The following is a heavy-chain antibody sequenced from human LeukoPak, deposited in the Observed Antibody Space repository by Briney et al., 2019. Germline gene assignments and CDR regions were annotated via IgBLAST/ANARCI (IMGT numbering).Heavy chain of an antibody. CDR3: ARDAISLVVVHSFDY. CDR1: GYTFTSYG. Sequence: ASVKVSCKASGYTFTSYGISWVRQAPGLGLEWMGWISAYNGNTNYAQKLQGRVTMTTDTSTSTAYMELRSLRSDDTAVYYCARDAISLVVVHSFDYWGQGTLVTVSS. CDR2: ISAYNGNT. V-gene: IGHV1-18*01. D-gene: IGHD3-22*01. J-gene: IGHJ4*02.